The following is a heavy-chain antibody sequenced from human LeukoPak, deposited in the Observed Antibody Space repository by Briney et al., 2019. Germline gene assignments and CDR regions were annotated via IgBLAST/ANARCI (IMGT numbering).Heavy chain of an antibody. D-gene: IGHD2-2*03. J-gene: IGHJ3*02. CDR1: GGSISSYY. CDR2: IYYSGST. Sequence: SETLSLTCTVSGGSISSYYWSWIRQPPGKGLEWIGYIYYSGSTNYNPSLKSRVTISVATSKNQFSLKLSSVTAADTAVYYCARTVGYFLEDAFDIWGQGTMVTVSS. V-gene: IGHV4-59*01. CDR3: ARTVGYFLEDAFDI.